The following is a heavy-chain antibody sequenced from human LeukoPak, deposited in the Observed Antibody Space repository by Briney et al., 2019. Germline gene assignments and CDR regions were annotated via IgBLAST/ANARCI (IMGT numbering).Heavy chain of an antibody. J-gene: IGHJ4*02. D-gene: IGHD1-1*01. CDR3: ASQNWMTD. V-gene: IGHV3-48*01. CDR1: GFTISTYD. Sequence: GGSLRLSCAASGFTISTYDMHWVRPAPGKGLEWVSCISSSISSINYADSVKGRFTISRDNAKNSLYLQMNSLRAEDTAVYYCASQNWMTDWGQGTLVTVSS. CDR2: ISSSISSI.